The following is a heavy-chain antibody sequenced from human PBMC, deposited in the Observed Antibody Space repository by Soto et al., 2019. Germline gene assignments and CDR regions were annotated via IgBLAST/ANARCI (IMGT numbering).Heavy chain of an antibody. J-gene: IGHJ4*02. CDR1: GSIFITYG. D-gene: IGHD3-10*01. CDR2: IIPFLGKI. Sequence: QVQLVQSGAEMKMPGSSVKVSCKTSGSIFITYGISWVRQAPGQGLEWMGGIIPFLGKINHAQILQDRVTITADTATSTVYLELTDLISNDTAVYYCASETAHRGASGRPLLPENFDSWGQGTLVTVSS. CDR3: ASETAHRGASGRPLLPENFDS. V-gene: IGHV1-69*06.